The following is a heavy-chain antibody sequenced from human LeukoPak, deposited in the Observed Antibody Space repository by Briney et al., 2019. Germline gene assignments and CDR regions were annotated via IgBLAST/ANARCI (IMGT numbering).Heavy chain of an antibody. D-gene: IGHD6-6*01. J-gene: IGHJ4*02. Sequence: PGGSLRLSCAASGFTFSSYAMSWVRQAPGKGLEWVSAISGSGGSTYYADSVKGRFTISRDNAKNSLYLQMNSLRAEDTAVYYCARDGPYSSSSHYWGQGTLVTVSS. CDR1: GFTFSSYA. CDR2: ISGSGGST. V-gene: IGHV3-23*01. CDR3: ARDGPYSSSSHY.